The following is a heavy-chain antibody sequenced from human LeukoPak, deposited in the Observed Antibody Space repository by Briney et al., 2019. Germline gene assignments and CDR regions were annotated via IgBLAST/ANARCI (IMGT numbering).Heavy chain of an antibody. CDR3: GRSPVGVRQRHDF. V-gene: IGHV1-8*01. CDR1: GCTFPNYD. J-gene: IGHJ4*02. CDR2: MNPTSGQT. Sequence: GASVNVSCKASGCTFPNYDINWVRQATGQGLEWMGWMNPTSGQTGYPQHLQGRGTMTRDTSINTAYMEVNSRTSEGTAGYLLGRSPVGVRQRHDFWGQGTLVIVSS. D-gene: IGHD3-10*01.